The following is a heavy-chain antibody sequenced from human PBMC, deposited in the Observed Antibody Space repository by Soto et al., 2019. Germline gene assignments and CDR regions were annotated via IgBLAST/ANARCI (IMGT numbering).Heavy chain of an antibody. Sequence: WGSLRLSCAASGFTFSDYYMSWIRQAPGKGLEWVSYISSSVSIIYYADSVKGRLTISRDNAKNSLYLQMNSLRAEDTAVYYCARDLGYYESSGYSDFWGKGNMVTVSA. CDR2: ISSSVSII. J-gene: IGHJ4*02. V-gene: IGHV3-11*01. CDR3: ARDLGYYESSGYSDF. D-gene: IGHD3-22*01. CDR1: GFTFSDYY.